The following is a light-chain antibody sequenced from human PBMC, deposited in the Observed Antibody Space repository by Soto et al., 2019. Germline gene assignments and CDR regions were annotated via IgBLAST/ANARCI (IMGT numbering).Light chain of an antibody. V-gene: IGKV1-17*01. J-gene: IGKJ4*01. CDR3: QQFNNYPLT. CDR1: QAIRND. CDR2: AAT. Sequence: IQMTQSPASLSASVGDRVSITCRASQAIRNDLGWXQHQPGKPPKRLIYAATSLQRGVSSQFSGRGSGTEFTLTISSLQPENFATYYCQQFNNYPLTFGGGTKVDTK.